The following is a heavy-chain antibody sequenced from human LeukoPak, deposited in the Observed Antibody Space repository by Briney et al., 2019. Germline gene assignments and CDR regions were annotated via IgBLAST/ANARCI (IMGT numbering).Heavy chain of an antibody. CDR1: GGSISSFY. CDR2: IYTSGST. Sequence: SETLSLTCTVSGGSISSFYWSWIRQPAGKGLEWIGRIYTSGSTNYNPSLRSRVTMSVDTSKNLFSLKLSSVTAADTAVYYCARLGGYPSWFDPWGQGTLVTVSS. V-gene: IGHV4-4*07. CDR3: ARLGGYPSWFDP. J-gene: IGHJ5*02. D-gene: IGHD5-12*01.